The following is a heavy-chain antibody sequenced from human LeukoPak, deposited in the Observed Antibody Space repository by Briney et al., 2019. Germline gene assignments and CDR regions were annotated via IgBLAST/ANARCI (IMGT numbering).Heavy chain of an antibody. D-gene: IGHD6-19*01. CDR3: ATVAVAGTYYYGMDV. CDR2: FDPEDGET. V-gene: IGHV1-24*01. J-gene: IGHJ6*02. CDR1: GYTLTELS. Sequence: ASVKVSCKVSGYTLTELSMHWVRQAPGKGLEWMGGFDPEDGETIYAQKFRGRVTMTEDTSTDTAYMEPSSLRSEDTAVYYCATVAVAGTYYYGMDVWGQGTTVTVSS.